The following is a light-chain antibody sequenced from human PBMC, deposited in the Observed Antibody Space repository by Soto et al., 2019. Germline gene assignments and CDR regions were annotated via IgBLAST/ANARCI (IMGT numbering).Light chain of an antibody. Sequence: QSALTQPAAVSGSPGQSVTMSCTGTSSDVGCYNYASWYQQYPGKAPKLMIYGVTNRPSGVSTRFSGSKTGNTASLLISRLQAEDEAYYYCSSHRGGDSHVFGTGTKVTAL. J-gene: IGLJ1*01. CDR1: SSDVGCYNY. V-gene: IGLV2-14*01. CDR2: GVT. CDR3: SSHRGGDSHV.